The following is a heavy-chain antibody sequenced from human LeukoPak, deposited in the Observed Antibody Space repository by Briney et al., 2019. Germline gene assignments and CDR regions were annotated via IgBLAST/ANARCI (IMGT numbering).Heavy chain of an antibody. D-gene: IGHD1-1*01. CDR3: ARDQRATASTGSYFDY. CDR1: GFTFSSYG. J-gene: IGHJ4*02. CDR2: VSSSSSYI. V-gene: IGHV3-21*01. Sequence: GGSLRLSCAASGFTFSSYGMNWVCQAPGKGLEWVSSVSSSSSYIYYADSVKGRFTISRDNAKNSLSLQMNSLRAEDTAVYYCARDQRATASTGSYFDYWGQGTLVTVSS.